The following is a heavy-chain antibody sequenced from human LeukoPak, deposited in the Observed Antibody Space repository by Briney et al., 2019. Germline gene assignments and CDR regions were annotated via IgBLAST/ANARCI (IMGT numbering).Heavy chain of an antibody. V-gene: IGHV3-23*01. D-gene: IGHD4-17*01. Sequence: PGGSLRLACVASGFTFSSFAMSWVRQAPGTGLEWVSTISGSVGITNYADAVKGRFTFSRDNSKYMVHLQMNSLRAEDTAVYYCAKDLPDYGDYIEGYWGQGTLVTVSS. CDR1: GFTFSSFA. CDR3: AKDLPDYGDYIEGY. J-gene: IGHJ4*02. CDR2: ISGSVGIT.